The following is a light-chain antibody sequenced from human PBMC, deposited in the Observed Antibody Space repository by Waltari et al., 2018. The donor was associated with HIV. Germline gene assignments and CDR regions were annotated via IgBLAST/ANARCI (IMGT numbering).Light chain of an antibody. CDR3: SSYSTLKTIL. V-gene: IGLV2-14*03. CDR2: GVT. J-gene: IGLJ3*02. Sequence: QSALTQPASVSGSPGQSVTISCTGGNTDIGAFDLVSWYQQRSGGAPPLIIFGVTSRPSGVSSRFSGFKSGHTASLTISGLHDGDEAYYFCSSYSTLKTILFGGGTKLTV. CDR1: NTDIGAFDL.